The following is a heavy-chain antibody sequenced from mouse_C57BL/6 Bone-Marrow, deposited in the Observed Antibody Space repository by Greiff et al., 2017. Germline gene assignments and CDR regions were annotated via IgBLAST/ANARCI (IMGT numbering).Heavy chain of an antibody. V-gene: IGHV5-6*01. CDR1: GFTFSSYG. D-gene: IGHD1-1*01. J-gene: IGHJ3*01. CDR3: ARHYYGSSPFAY. CDR2: ISSGGSYT. Sequence: EVKLMESGGDLVKPGGSLKLSCAASGFTFSSYGMSWVRQTPDKRLEWVATISSGGSYTYYPDSVKGRFTISRDNAKNTLYLHMSSLKSEDTAMXYCARHYYGSSPFAYWGQGTRVTVSA.